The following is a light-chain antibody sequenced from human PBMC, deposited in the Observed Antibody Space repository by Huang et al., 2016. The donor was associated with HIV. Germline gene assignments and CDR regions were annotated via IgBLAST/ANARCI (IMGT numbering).Light chain of an antibody. Sequence: EIVMTQSPATLSVSPGERATLSCRASQSITSNLAWYQQKPGQAPRLLIYAASTRATGIPARFSGSGSWTEFTLSISSRQSEDFAVYYCQQYNNWPPWTFGQGTKVEIK. CDR2: AAS. J-gene: IGKJ1*01. CDR3: QQYNNWPPWT. CDR1: QSITSN. V-gene: IGKV3-15*01.